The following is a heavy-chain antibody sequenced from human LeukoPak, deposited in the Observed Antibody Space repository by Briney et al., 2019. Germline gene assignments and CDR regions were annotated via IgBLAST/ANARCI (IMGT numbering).Heavy chain of an antibody. CDR3: AREYYDFWSGYSFGSHYYYYMDV. CDR1: GGSISGDY. V-gene: IGHV4-59*01. CDR2: IHSSGST. Sequence: PSETLSLTGTGSGGSISGDYWSWIRQSPGKGLEWFAYIHSSGSTSYNPSLKSRVTISVDTSKNEFSLKLTSVNAADTAVYYCAREYYDFWSGYSFGSHYYYYMDVWGKGTTVTVSS. D-gene: IGHD3-3*01. J-gene: IGHJ6*03.